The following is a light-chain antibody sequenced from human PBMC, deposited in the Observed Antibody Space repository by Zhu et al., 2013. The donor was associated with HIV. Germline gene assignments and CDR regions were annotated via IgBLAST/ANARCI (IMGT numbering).Light chain of an antibody. CDR3: QQRSKWPPFT. V-gene: IGKV3D-15*01. J-gene: IGKJ2*01. Sequence: ETVMTQSPATLSVSPGETVSLSCRASQTISHNLAWYQQKRGQPPRLLIHGASTRATGIADRFSGSGSGTDFTLSISSLEPEDFAVYYCQQRSKWPPFTFGQGTKLEI. CDR1: QTISHN. CDR2: GAS.